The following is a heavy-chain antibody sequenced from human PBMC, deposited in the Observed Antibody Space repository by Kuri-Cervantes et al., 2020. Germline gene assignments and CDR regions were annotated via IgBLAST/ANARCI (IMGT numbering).Heavy chain of an antibody. CDR3: ARLYCSGGSCYATFQH. CDR2: INHSGST. J-gene: IGHJ1*01. V-gene: IGHV4-34*01. Sequence: SQTLSLTCAVYGGSFSGYYWSWIRQPPGKGLEWIGEINHSGSTNYNPSLKSRVTISVDTSKNQFSLKLSSVTAADTAVYYCARLYCSGGSCYATFQHWGQGTQVTVSS. D-gene: IGHD2-15*01. CDR1: GGSFSGYY.